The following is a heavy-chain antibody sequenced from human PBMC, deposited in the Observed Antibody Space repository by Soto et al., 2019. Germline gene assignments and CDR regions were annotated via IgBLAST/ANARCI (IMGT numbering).Heavy chain of an antibody. Sequence: QVQLQESGPGLVKPSGTLSLTCAVSGDSVSSPYYWCWVRQPPGKGLEWIGEVFHTGTTSYNPSLRSRVTISMDKSINQFSLDLNSVTAADTAVYYCARSAGWYAVHSWGPGTLVIVSS. CDR3: ARSAGWYAVHS. V-gene: IGHV4-4*02. J-gene: IGHJ4*02. CDR1: GDSVSSPYY. CDR2: VFHTGTT. D-gene: IGHD6-19*01.